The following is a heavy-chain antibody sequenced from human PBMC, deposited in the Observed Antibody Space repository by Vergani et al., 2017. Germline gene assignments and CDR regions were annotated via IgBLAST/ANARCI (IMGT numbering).Heavy chain of an antibody. CDR3: ARGPGYGDDYFDY. CDR2: IIPIFGTA. Sequence: QVQLVQSGAEVKKPGSSVKVSCKASGVTFSSYAISWVRQAPGKGLEWMGGIIPIFGTANYAQKFQGRVTMTTDTSTSTAYMELRSLRSDDTAVYYCARGPGYGDDYFDYWGQGTLVTVSS. D-gene: IGHD4-17*01. J-gene: IGHJ4*02. CDR1: GVTFSSYA. V-gene: IGHV1-69*06.